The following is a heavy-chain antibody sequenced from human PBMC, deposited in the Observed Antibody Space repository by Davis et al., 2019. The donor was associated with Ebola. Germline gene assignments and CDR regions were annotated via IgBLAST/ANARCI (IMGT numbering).Heavy chain of an antibody. CDR2: IGWNSGNI. Sequence: SLKISCAASGFTFGHYAMHWVRQAPGKGLEWVSGIGWNSGNIGYAGSVKGRFTISRDNAKNSLYLQMNSLRAEDTALYYCARTKNYDFWSGPLDYWGQGTLVTVSS. J-gene: IGHJ4*02. CDR3: ARTKNYDFWSGPLDY. CDR1: GFTFGHYA. D-gene: IGHD3-3*01. V-gene: IGHV3-9*01.